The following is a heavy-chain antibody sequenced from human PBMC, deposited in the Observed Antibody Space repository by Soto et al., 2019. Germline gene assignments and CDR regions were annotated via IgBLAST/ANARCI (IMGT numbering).Heavy chain of an antibody. J-gene: IGHJ6*02. Sequence: AETLSLTCAVYGGSFSGYYWSWIRQPPGKGLEWIGEINHSGSTNYNPSLKSRVTISVDTSKNQFPLKLSSVTAADTAVYYCARGVMAAVLYYYYGMDVWGQGTTVTSP. CDR2: INHSGST. V-gene: IGHV4-34*01. CDR1: GGSFSGYY. CDR3: ARGVMAAVLYYYYGMDV. D-gene: IGHD2-15*01.